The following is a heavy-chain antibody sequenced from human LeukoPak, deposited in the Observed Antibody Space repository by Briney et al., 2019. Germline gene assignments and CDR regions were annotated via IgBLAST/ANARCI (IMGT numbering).Heavy chain of an antibody. D-gene: IGHD1-26*01. CDR2: INPSGGST. J-gene: IGHJ4*02. CDR3: ARDLVGAQSRDY. V-gene: IGHV1-46*03. CDR1: GYTFTSYY. Sequence: GASVKVSCKASGYTFTSYYMHWVRQAPGQGLEWMGIINPSGGSTSYAQKFQSRVTMTRDTSTSTVYMELSSLRSEDTAVYYYARDLVGAQSRDYWGQGTLVTVSS.